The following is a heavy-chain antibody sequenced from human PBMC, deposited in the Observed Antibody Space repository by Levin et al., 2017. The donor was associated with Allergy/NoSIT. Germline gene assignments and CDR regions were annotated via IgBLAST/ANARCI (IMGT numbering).Heavy chain of an antibody. D-gene: IGHD3-16*01. J-gene: IGHJ1*01. CDR1: GGSFSSYG. V-gene: IGHV1-69*13. CDR3: ARLTDYSTSSH. Sequence: PGASVKVSCKASGGSFSSYGIYWVRQAPGQGLEWMGGIIPMFGTADYAQKLQGRVTITADESTTTAYMELSSLRSDDTAVYYCARLTDYSTSSHWGQGTLVTVSS. CDR2: IIPMFGTA.